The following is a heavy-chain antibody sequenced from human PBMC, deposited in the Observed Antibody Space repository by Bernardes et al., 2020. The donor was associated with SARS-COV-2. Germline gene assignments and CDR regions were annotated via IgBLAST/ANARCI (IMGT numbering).Heavy chain of an antibody. J-gene: IGHJ4*02. Sequence: SGPTLVKPTQTLTLTCTFSGFSLSTSGVGVGWIRQPPGKALEWLALIYWDDDKRYSPSLKSRLTITKDTSKNQVVLTMTNMDPVDTATYYCAHRPRGYSYGYFDYWGQGTLVTVSS. CDR3: AHRPRGYSYGYFDY. CDR2: IYWDDDK. V-gene: IGHV2-5*02. CDR1: GFSLSTSGVG. D-gene: IGHD5-18*01.